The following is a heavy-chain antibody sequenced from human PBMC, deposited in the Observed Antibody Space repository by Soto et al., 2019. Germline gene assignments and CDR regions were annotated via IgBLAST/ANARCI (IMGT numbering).Heavy chain of an antibody. CDR1: GFTFDDYG. CDR3: ARGRSPVWFGETSIDV. V-gene: IGHV3-20*04. CDR2: INWNSGST. J-gene: IGHJ6*02. Sequence: PGGSLRLSCAASGFTFDDYGMNWVRQAPGKGLEWVAGINWNSGSTGYADSVKGRFTISRDNAKNSLYLQMHSLRAEDTALYYYARGRSPVWFGETSIDVWGQRTTVTVSS. D-gene: IGHD3-10*01.